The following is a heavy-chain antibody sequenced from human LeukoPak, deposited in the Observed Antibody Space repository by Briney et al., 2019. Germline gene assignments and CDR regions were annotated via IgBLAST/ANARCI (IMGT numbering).Heavy chain of an antibody. Sequence: GGSLRLSCAASGFTFDDYGMSWVRQAPGKGLEWVSAILSGGDITSYADSVRGRFTISRDNSKNTLYLQMNSLRAEDTAVYYCARVKRDYCSSTSCFTRDAFDIWGQGTMVTVSS. J-gene: IGHJ3*02. CDR2: ILSGGDIT. D-gene: IGHD2-2*02. V-gene: IGHV3-23*01. CDR1: GFTFDDYG. CDR3: ARVKRDYCSSTSCFTRDAFDI.